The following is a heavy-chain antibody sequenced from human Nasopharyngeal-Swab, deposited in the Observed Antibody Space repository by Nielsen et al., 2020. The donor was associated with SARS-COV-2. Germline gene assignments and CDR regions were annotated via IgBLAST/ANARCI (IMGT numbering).Heavy chain of an antibody. CDR3: TRAATLYYGMDV. D-gene: IGHD2-15*01. J-gene: IGHJ6*02. CDR1: GFTFGDYA. Sequence: GESLKTSCTASGFTFGDYAMSWVRQAPGKGLEWVGFIRSKAYGGTTEYAASVKGRFTISRDDSKSIAYLQMNSLKTEDTAVYYCTRAATLYYGMDVWGQGTTVTVSS. V-gene: IGHV3-49*04. CDR2: IRSKAYGGTT.